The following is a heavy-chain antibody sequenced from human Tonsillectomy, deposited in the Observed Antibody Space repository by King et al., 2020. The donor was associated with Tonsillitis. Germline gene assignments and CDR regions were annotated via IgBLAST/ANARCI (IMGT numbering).Heavy chain of an antibody. CDR2: INWNGGSI. D-gene: IGHD1-26*01. V-gene: IGHV3-9*01. Sequence: QLVQSGGGLVQPGRSLRLSCATSGFTFDDYAMHWVRQAPGKGLEWVSGINWNGGSIGYADSVKGRFTISRDNAKNSLYLQMNSLRAEDTALYYCAKGAGYRELLRGLRDYWGQGTLVTVSS. CDR1: GFTFDDYA. J-gene: IGHJ4*02. CDR3: AKGAGYRELLRGLRDY.